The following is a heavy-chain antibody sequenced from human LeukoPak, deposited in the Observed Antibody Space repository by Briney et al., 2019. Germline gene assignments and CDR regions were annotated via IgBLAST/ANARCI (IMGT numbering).Heavy chain of an antibody. Sequence: PSETLSLTCTVSSSSLSIFSWSWITQPAGKGLEWIGRIYTSGSTNYDPSLKSRVTISVDKSKNQVSLKLSSVTAADTAVYYCASDWGTGSYRDDGYWGQGALVTVSS. CDR1: SSSLSIFS. D-gene: IGHD1-26*01. V-gene: IGHV4-4*07. J-gene: IGHJ4*02. CDR3: ASDWGTGSYRDDGY. CDR2: IYTSGST.